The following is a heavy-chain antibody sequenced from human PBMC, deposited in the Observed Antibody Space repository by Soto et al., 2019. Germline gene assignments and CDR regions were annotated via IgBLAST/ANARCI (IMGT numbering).Heavy chain of an antibody. CDR2: IAPGNGNT. CDR3: AKGSRMWTPDY. J-gene: IGHJ4*02. V-gene: IGHV1-3*01. Sequence: VKVSCKASGYTFTDSAIHWVRQAPGQSLELLGWIAPGNGNTKYSQKFQGRVTITRDTSATTAYMELSSLRSEDTAVYYCAKGSRMWTPDYWGQGTLVTVS. D-gene: IGHD2-21*01. CDR1: GYTFTDSA.